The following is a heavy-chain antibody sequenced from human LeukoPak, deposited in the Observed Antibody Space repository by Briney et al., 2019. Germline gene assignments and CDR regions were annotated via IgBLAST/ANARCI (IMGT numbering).Heavy chain of an antibody. CDR3: ARSMGADGTGPFDY. V-gene: IGHV1-69-2*01. CDR1: GYTFTDYY. CDR2: VDPEDGET. Sequence: GASVKISCKASGYTFTDYYMHWVQQAPGKGLEWMGRVDPEDGETIYAEKFQGRVTITADESTSTAYMELSSLRSEDTAVYFCARSMGADGTGPFDYWGLGALVTVSS. J-gene: IGHJ4*02. D-gene: IGHD6-13*01.